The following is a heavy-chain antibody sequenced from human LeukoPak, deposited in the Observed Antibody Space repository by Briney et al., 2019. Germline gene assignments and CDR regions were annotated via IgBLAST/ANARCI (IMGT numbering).Heavy chain of an antibody. D-gene: IGHD1-1*01. V-gene: IGHV3-23*01. J-gene: IGHJ5*02. CDR3: SKDQVDSHGIHP. CDR2: IGGSVGRT. Sequence: AGSLTLSCAPSGFSLSSYAMRWVRQAPGDGREWVSAIGGSVGRTYYAGSVEGRFTLSRGHSENPLCLQMNYLRADRTGVYCGSKDQVDSHGIHPWGQGTRVTVSS. CDR1: GFSLSSYA.